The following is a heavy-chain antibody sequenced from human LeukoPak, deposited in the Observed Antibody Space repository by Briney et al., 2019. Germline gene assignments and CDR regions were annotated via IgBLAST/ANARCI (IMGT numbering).Heavy chain of an antibody. CDR2: IYYSGST. Sequence: PSETLSLTCTVSGGSISSYYWSWIRQPPGKGLEWIGYIYYSGSTNYNPSLKSRVTISVDTSKNQFSLKLSSVTAADTAVYYCARHLPSFYSNYGAHYYYYMDVWGKGTTVTVSS. J-gene: IGHJ6*03. V-gene: IGHV4-59*08. CDR3: ARHLPSFYSNYGAHYYYYMDV. D-gene: IGHD4-11*01. CDR1: GGSISSYY.